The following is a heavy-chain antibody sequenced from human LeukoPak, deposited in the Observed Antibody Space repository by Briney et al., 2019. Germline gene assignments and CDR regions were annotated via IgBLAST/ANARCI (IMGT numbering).Heavy chain of an antibody. J-gene: IGHJ3*02. CDR3: ARHRGVVPAATRIRNAFDI. CDR1: GGSISSGGYY. D-gene: IGHD2-2*01. CDR2: IYYSGST. V-gene: IGHV4-31*03. Sequence: SQTLSLTCTVSGGSISSGGYYWSWIRQHPGKGLEWIGYIYYSGSTYYNPSLKSRVTISVDTSKNQFSLKLSSVTAADTAVYYCARHRGVVPAATRIRNAFDIWGQGTMVTVSS.